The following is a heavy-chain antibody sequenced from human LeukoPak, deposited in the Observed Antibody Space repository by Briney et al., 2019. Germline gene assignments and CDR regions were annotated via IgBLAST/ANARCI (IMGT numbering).Heavy chain of an antibody. CDR1: GFTFSSYG. D-gene: IGHD6-19*01. J-gene: IGHJ2*01. CDR2: ISYDGSNK. V-gene: IGHV3-30*18. Sequence: GGSLRLSCAASGFTFSSYGMHWVRQAPGKGLEWVAVISYDGSNKYYADSVKGRFTISRDNSKNTLYLQMNSLRAEDTAVYYCAKDRGGWGNWYFDLWGRGTLVTVSS. CDR3: AKDRGGWGNWYFDL.